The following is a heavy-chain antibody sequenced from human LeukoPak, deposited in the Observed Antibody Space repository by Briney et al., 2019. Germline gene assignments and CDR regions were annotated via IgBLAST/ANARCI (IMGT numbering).Heavy chain of an antibody. D-gene: IGHD3-3*01. J-gene: IGHJ4*02. CDR2: IYPGDSDT. Sequence: GESLKISCKGSGYSFTTYWIGWVRQMPGKGLGWMGIIYPGDSDTRYSPSFQGQVTISADKSINTAYLQWSSLKASDTAMYYCARSDFWSGDYTGSNYWGQGTLVTVSS. CDR3: ARSDFWSGDYTGSNY. V-gene: IGHV5-51*01. CDR1: GYSFTTYW.